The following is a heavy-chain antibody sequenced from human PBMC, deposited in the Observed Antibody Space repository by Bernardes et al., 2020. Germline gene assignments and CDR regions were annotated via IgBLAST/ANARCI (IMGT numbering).Heavy chain of an antibody. D-gene: IGHD3-22*01. Sequence: GGSLRLSCAASGFTFSSYAMSWVRQAPGKGLEWVSAISGSGGSTYYADSVKGRFTISRDNSKNTLYLQMNSLRAEDTAVYYCARTKGDSRHFDYWGQGTLVTVSS. CDR3: ARTKGDSRHFDY. J-gene: IGHJ4*02. V-gene: IGHV3-23*01. CDR2: ISGSGGST. CDR1: GFTFSSYA.